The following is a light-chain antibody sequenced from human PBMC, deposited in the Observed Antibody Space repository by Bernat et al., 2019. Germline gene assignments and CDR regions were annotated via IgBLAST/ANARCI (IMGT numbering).Light chain of an antibody. CDR1: QGLGIN. J-gene: IGKJ2*01. CDR3: QQYRDLFT. CDR2: AAS. V-gene: IGKV3-15*01. Sequence: EIVMTQSPDTLSVSQGETATLSCRASQGLGINVAWYQQKPGQAARLLIYAASTRATDIPARFSGGWSGTEFPLTLNGLPSEDFALYYCQQYRDLFTFGQGTQLEIQ.